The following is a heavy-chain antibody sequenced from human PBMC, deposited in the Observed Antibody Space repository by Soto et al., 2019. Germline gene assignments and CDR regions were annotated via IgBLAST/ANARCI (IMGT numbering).Heavy chain of an antibody. Sequence: TLSLTCTVSGGSISPYYWSWIRQPPGKGLEWIGYVYYSGNTNYNPSLESRVTISVDTSRNQFSLNLTSATAADTAVYYCARKGAAASYAHYYMDVWGRGTTVTVSS. V-gene: IGHV4-59*01. CDR2: VYYSGNT. CDR3: ARKGAAASYAHYYMDV. CDR1: GGSISPYY. J-gene: IGHJ6*03. D-gene: IGHD6-13*01.